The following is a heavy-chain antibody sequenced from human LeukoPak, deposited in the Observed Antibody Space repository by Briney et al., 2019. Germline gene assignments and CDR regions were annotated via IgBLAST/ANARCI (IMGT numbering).Heavy chain of an antibody. CDR2: ISGDGSSI. D-gene: IGHD2-2*01. J-gene: IGHJ4*02. CDR1: GFTFDDYA. CDR3: AKDLMPAAPTRFDF. V-gene: IGHV3-43*02. Sequence: PGGSLRLSCAASGFTFDDYAIYWVRQGPGKGLEWVSLISGDGSSIYYADSVKGRFTISRDNSKNTLFLQMNSLRAEDTAVYYCAKDLMPAAPTRFDFWGQGTLVTVSS.